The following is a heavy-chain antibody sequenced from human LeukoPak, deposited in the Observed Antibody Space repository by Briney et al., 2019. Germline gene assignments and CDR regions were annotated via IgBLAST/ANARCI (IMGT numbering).Heavy chain of an antibody. Sequence: PGGSLRLSCTVSGFIFEDYAMHWVRQVPGKGLEWVSSITSNSGYVAYADSVKGRFTISRDNAKSSIYLQMNSLRAEDTAIYYCARIGHDLYQTIDFWGNGNLITVSS. J-gene: IGHJ4*01. V-gene: IGHV3-9*01. CDR1: GFIFEDYA. CDR2: ITSNSGYV. CDR3: ARIGHDLYQTIDF. D-gene: IGHD2-2*01.